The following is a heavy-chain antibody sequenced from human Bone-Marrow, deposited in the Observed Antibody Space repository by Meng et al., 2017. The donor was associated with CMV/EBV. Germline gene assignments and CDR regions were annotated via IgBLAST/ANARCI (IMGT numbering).Heavy chain of an antibody. Sequence: SETLSLTCTVSGGSISSGDYYWSWIRQPPGKGLEWIGEINHSGSTNYNPSLKSRVTISVDTSKNQFSLKLSSVTAADTAVYYCARGYPDQGYTFGVGKDFDYWGQGTLVTVSS. J-gene: IGHJ4*02. CDR2: INHSGST. D-gene: IGHD5-24*01. CDR3: ARGYPDQGYTFGVGKDFDY. CDR1: GGSISSGDYY. V-gene: IGHV4-39*07.